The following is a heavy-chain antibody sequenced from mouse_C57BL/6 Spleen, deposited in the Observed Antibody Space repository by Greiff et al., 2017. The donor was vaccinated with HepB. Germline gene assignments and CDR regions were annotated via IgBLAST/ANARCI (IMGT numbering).Heavy chain of an antibody. V-gene: IGHV5-17*01. Sequence: EVQLVESGGGLVKPGGSLKLSCAASGFTFSDYGMHWVRQAPEKGLEWVAYISSGSSTIYYADTVKGRFTSSRDNAKNTRFLQMTSLRSEDTALYYCARTYGSYWGQGTTLTVSS. CDR2: ISSGSSTI. D-gene: IGHD1-1*01. CDR3: ARTYGSY. J-gene: IGHJ2*01. CDR1: GFTFSDYG.